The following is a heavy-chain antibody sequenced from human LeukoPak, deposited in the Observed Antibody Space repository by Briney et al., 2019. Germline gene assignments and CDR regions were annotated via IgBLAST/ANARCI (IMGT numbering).Heavy chain of an antibody. CDR1: GGSVSSGSYY. Sequence: SETLSLTCTVPGGSVSSGSYYWSWIRQPPGKGLEWIGYIYYSGSTNYNPSLKSRVTISVDTSKNQFSLKLSSVTAADTAVYYCARDGLQLEQVTWGQGTLVTVSS. D-gene: IGHD1-1*01. V-gene: IGHV4-61*01. CDR2: IYYSGST. J-gene: IGHJ5*02. CDR3: ARDGLQLEQVT.